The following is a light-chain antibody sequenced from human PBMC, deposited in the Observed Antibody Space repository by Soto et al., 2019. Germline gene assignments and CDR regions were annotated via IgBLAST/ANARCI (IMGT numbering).Light chain of an antibody. Sequence: EIVLTQSPGTLSLSPGERATLSCRASQSVSSSYLAWYQQKPGQAPRLLIYGASSRATGIPDRFSGSGSGTDFPLTISRLEPEDFAVYYCQQYGRSPRFTFGPGTKVDIK. CDR2: GAS. CDR3: QQYGRSPRFT. J-gene: IGKJ3*01. CDR1: QSVSSSY. V-gene: IGKV3-20*01.